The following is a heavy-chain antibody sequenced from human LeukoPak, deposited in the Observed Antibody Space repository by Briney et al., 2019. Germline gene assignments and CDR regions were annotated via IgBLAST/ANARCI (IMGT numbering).Heavy chain of an antibody. CDR1: GFTFSSYA. D-gene: IGHD3-22*01. CDR3: ARQIGPDY. Sequence: GGSLRLSCVASGFTFSSYAMTWVRQAPGKGLEWVSAISGSGSSTYYADSMKGRFTISRDNSRNTLFLQMSSLRVDDTAVYYCARQIGPDYWGQGTLVTVSS. J-gene: IGHJ4*02. V-gene: IGHV3-23*01. CDR2: ISGSGSST.